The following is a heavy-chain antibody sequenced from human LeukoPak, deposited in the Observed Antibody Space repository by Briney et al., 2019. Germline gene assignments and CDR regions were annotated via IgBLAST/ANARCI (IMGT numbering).Heavy chain of an antibody. J-gene: IGHJ6*03. Sequence: GGSLRLSCAASGFTFSSYSMNWVRQAPGKGLEWVSYISSSSSTIYYADSVKGRFTISRDNAKNSLYLQMNSLRAEDTAVYYCARDTVAGTWQSIYYYMDVWGKGTTVTVSS. CDR2: ISSSSSTI. CDR3: ARDTVAGTWQSIYYYMDV. D-gene: IGHD6-19*01. CDR1: GFTFSSYS. V-gene: IGHV3-48*01.